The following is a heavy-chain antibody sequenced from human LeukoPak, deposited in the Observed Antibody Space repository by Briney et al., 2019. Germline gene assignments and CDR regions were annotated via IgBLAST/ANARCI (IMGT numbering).Heavy chain of an antibody. CDR2: IYYSGYT. CDR1: GGSISSSSYY. J-gene: IGHJ4*02. CDR3: AKHYMGSSYNRGLDY. V-gene: IGHV4-39*01. Sequence: PSETLSLTCTVSGGSISSSSYYWGWIRQPPGKGLEWIGTIYYSGYTYYNPSLESRVTISVDTSKNQFSLKLSSVTAAGTAIYYCAKHYMGSSYNRGLDYWGQGTLVTVSS. D-gene: IGHD3-10*01.